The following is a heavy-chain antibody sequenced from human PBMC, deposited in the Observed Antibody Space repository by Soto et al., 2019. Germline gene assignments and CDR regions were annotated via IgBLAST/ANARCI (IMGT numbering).Heavy chain of an antibody. Sequence: QVQVVESGGGVVQPGRSLRLSCVASGFTFSNFGMHWVRQAPGKGLEWVAVIWHDGKNKYYADSAEGRFTVSRDNSKNTLFLQMNSLTAEDTAVYYGARDPGQDEGMDYWGQGTLVTVSP. CDR2: IWHDGKNK. J-gene: IGHJ4*02. V-gene: IGHV3-33*02. CDR3: ARDPGQDEGMDY. CDR1: GFTFSNFG.